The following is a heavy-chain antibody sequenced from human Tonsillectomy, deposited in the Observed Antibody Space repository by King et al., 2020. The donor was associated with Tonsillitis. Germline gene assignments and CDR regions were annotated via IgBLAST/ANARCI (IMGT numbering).Heavy chain of an antibody. Sequence: QLQESGPGLVKPSEALSLTCTVSGGSISSSSYYWGWIRQPPGQGLEWIGNIYYSGSTYYNPSLKSRVTMSVDTSKNQFSLKLSSVTAADTAVYYCARHYSYYYGMDVWGQGTTVTVSS. J-gene: IGHJ6*02. CDR2: IYYSGST. CDR1: GGSISSSSYY. V-gene: IGHV4-39*01. CDR3: ARHYSYYYGMDV.